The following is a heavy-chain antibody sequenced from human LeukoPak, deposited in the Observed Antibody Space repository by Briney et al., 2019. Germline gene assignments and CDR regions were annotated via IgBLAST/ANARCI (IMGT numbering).Heavy chain of an antibody. CDR1: GFTFSDYY. J-gene: IGHJ4*02. D-gene: IGHD3-16*01. V-gene: IGHV3-11*04. Sequence: GGSLRLSCAASGFTFSDYYMSWIRQAPGKGLEWVSYISSSGSTIYYADSVKGRFTISRDNAKNSLYLQMNSLRVEDTAVYYCVCLGLGGLSLDWGQGTLVTVSS. CDR3: VCLGLGGLSLD. CDR2: ISSSGSTI.